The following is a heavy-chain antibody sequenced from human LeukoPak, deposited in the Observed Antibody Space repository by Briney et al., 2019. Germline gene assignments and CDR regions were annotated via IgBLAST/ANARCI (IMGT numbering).Heavy chain of an antibody. J-gene: IGHJ5*02. Sequence: GGSLRLSCAASGVTFSNYNMNWVRQAPGKGLEWVSSISSSSPYIYYADSLEGRFTISRDDAKNSLFLQMNSLRAEDTAVYYCARGYGGDGYPSAWFDPWGQGTLVTVSS. V-gene: IGHV3-21*01. CDR1: GVTFSNYN. CDR2: ISSSSPYI. D-gene: IGHD5-24*01. CDR3: ARGYGGDGYPSAWFDP.